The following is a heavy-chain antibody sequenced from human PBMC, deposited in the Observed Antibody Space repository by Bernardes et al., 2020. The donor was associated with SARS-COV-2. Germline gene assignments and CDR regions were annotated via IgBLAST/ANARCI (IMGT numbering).Heavy chain of an antibody. CDR1: GFPFRDFG. Sequence: GGSLRLSCVASGFPFRDFGIHWVRQAPGKGLEWVAVVSYDGSQKNYGDSVKGRFTVSRANSKKTAYLQMNNLRVEDSAIYYCAKDRGSDWFFDLWGRGTLVSV. CDR3: AKDRGSDWFFDL. CDR2: VSYDGSQK. V-gene: IGHV3-30*18. J-gene: IGHJ2*01.